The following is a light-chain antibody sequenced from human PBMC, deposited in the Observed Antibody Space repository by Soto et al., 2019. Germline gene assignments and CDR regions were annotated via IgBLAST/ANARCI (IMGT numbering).Light chain of an antibody. CDR2: DDN. CDR3: GTWDSSLSGGV. V-gene: IGLV1-51*01. J-gene: IGLJ1*01. Sequence: QSVLTQPPSVSAAPGQRVTISCSGTSSNIASNYVSWYQQFPGTAPRLLTYDDNKRPSGIPDRFSASKSGTSATLGITGLQSWDEADYYCGTWDSSLSGGVFGTGTKLTVL. CDR1: SSNIASNY.